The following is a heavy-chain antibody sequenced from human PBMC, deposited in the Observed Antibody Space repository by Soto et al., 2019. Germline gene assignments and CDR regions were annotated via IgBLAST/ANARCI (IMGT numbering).Heavy chain of an antibody. V-gene: IGHV3-33*01. CDR3: ARDVMVTAMVMWYFDL. CDR2: IWYDGCNK. D-gene: IGHD2-21*02. CDR1: GFTFSSYG. J-gene: IGHJ2*01. Sequence: QVQLVESGGGVVQPGRSLRLSCAASGFTFSSYGMHWVRQAPGKGLEWVAVIWYDGCNKYYADSVKGRFTISRDNSKNTLYLQMNSLRAEDTAVYYCARDVMVTAMVMWYFDLWGRGTLVTVSS.